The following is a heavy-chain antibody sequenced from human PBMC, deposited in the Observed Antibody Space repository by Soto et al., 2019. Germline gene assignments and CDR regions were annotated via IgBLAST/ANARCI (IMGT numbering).Heavy chain of an antibody. D-gene: IGHD3-10*01. V-gene: IGHV5-51*03. CDR1: GYSFTSYW. CDR3: VRRGPAGYGSVSYYSYGMDV. J-gene: IGHJ6*01. CDR2: IYPGDSDT. Sequence: EVQLVQSGAEVKKPGESLKISCKGSGYSFTSYWIGWVRQMPGKGLEWMGIIYPGDSDTRYSPSFQGQVTISADKSISTAYLQWSSLKASDTAMYYCVRRGPAGYGSVSYYSYGMDVWGQGTTVTGSS.